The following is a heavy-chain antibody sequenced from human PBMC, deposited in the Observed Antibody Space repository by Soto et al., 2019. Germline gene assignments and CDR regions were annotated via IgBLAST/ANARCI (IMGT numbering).Heavy chain of an antibody. J-gene: IGHJ4*02. D-gene: IGHD1-7*01. CDR3: ARAPGTTPFFDY. CDR2: IYYSGST. CDR1: GGSISSYY. V-gene: IGHV4-59*08. Sequence: PSETLSLTCTVSGGSISSYYWSWIRQPPGKGLEWIGYIYYSGSTNYNPSLKSRVTISVDTSKNQFPLKLSSVTAADTAVYYCARAPGTTPFFDYWGQGTLVTIS.